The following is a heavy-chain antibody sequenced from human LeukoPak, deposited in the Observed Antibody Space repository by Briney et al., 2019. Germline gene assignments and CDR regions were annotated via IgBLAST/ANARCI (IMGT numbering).Heavy chain of an antibody. V-gene: IGHV3-30-3*01. D-gene: IGHD1-14*01. CDR2: TSNDESIK. CDR3: ARDPILGPPDYFDY. Sequence: PGGSLRLSCAASGFTFNSYTMFWVRQAPGKGLEWVAVTSNDESIKYYADSVKGRFTISRDNSRDTLFLGMSSLRVEDTAVYYCARDPILGPPDYFDYWGRGTLVTVSS. CDR1: GFTFNSYT. J-gene: IGHJ4*02.